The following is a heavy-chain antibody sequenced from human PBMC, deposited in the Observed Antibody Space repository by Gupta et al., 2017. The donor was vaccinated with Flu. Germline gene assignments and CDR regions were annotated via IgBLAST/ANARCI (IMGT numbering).Heavy chain of an antibody. Sequence: QVQLVESGGGVVQPGRSLRLSCAASGFTFSTYGMHWVRQAPGKGLEWVAIIWYDGSKKDYADFVKGRFTVSRDNSKNTLYLQMNSLRAEDTAVYYCAREHCGSSRCYFDGSPFDYWGRGTLVTVSS. CDR1: GFTFSTYG. J-gene: IGHJ4*02. D-gene: IGHD2-2*01. CDR3: AREHCGSSRCYFDGSPFDY. CDR2: IWYDGSKK. V-gene: IGHV3-33*01.